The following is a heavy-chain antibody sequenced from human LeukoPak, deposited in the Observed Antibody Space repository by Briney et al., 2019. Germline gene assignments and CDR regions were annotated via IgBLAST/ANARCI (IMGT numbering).Heavy chain of an antibody. J-gene: IGHJ6*02. CDR3: ARDLYYYGSGSYTSYGMDV. V-gene: IGHV1-18*01. Sequence: ASVKVSCKASGYTFTSYGISWVRQAPGQGLEWMGWISAYNGNTNYAQKPQGRVTMTTDTSTSTAYMELRSLRSDDTAVYYCARDLYYYGSGSYTSYGMDVWGQGTTVTVSS. CDR1: GYTFTSYG. D-gene: IGHD3-10*01. CDR2: ISAYNGNT.